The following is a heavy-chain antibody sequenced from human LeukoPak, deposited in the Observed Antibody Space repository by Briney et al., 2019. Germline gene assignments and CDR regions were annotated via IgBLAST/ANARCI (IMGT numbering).Heavy chain of an antibody. CDR2: IYYSGST. CDR1: GGPISTSTYY. J-gene: IGHJ4*02. Sequence: SETLSLTCTVSGGPISTSTYYWGWIRQPPGKGLEWIGSIYYSGSTYYNPSLKSRVTISVDTSKNQFSLKLSSVTAADTAAYYCARDREYSGYHTFHYWGQGTLVTVSS. CDR3: ARDREYSGYHTFHY. D-gene: IGHD5-12*01. V-gene: IGHV4-39*02.